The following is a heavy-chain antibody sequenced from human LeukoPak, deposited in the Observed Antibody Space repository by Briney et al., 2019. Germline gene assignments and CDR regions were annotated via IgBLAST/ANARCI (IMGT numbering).Heavy chain of an antibody. CDR2: ISHSGSTI. D-gene: IGHD4-17*01. Sequence: GGSLRLSCAASGYMFSDYYMSWIRQAPEKGLEWLSYISHSGSTIYYADSVKGRFTISRDNAKNSLYLQMNSLRAEDTAVYYCARDDGDYVPNYFDYWGQGTLVTVSS. J-gene: IGHJ4*02. V-gene: IGHV3-11*04. CDR1: GYMFSDYY. CDR3: ARDDGDYVPNYFDY.